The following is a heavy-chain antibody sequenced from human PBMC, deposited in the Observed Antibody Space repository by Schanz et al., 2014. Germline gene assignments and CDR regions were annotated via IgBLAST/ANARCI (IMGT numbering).Heavy chain of an antibody. Sequence: EVHLLESGGGLVEPGGSLRLSCATSGFSLDIFAVSWVRQAPGKGLEWVSRINWSDGGSTGYADSVRGRFTISRDNAKNSLYLEMNSLRAEDTAVYYCARDGYSVVVISPTESFDIWGQGTMVTVSP. D-gene: IGHD2-21*01. J-gene: IGHJ3*02. CDR1: GFSLDIFA. CDR2: INWSDGGST. CDR3: ARDGYSVVVISPTESFDI. V-gene: IGHV3-20*04.